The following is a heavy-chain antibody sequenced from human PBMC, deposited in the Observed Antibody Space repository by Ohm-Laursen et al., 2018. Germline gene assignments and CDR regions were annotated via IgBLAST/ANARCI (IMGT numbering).Heavy chain of an antibody. J-gene: IGHJ4*02. CDR2: IVSDGSNK. CDR1: GFTFSSYG. V-gene: IGHV3-33*06. Sequence: SLRLSCAASGFTFSSYGMHWVRQAPGKGLEWVAVIVSDGSNKQYADSMKGRFTISRDNSMNTLYLQMNSLRAEDTAVYYCAKNYFDYWGQGTLVTVSS. CDR3: AKNYFDY.